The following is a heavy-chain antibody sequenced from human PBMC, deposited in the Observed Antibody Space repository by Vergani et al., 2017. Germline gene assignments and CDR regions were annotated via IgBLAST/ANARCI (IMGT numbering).Heavy chain of an antibody. CDR1: GATFRRNT. J-gene: IGHJ6*02. D-gene: IGHD2-21*02. CDR3: SRDPRGYGGDPEYYYYGMDV. V-gene: IGHV1-69*08. Sequence: QVQLVQSGAEVKKPGSSVKVSCKASGATFRRNTISWVRQVPGQGLEWMGRIIPVLGKTKYAQDFQGRLTITADTSTSTAYIELTSLRSHDTAVYYCSRDPRGYGGDPEYYYYGMDVWGQGTTVTVSS. CDR2: IIPVLGKT.